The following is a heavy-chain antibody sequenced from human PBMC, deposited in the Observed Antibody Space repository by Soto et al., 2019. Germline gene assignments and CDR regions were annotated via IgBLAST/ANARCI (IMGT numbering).Heavy chain of an antibody. CDR3: ARSQRNGAMDV. CDR2: VTSSTTFM. V-gene: IGHV3-21*01. Sequence: EVHLVESGGGLVKPGGSLRVSCATSGFTFSTYRMNWVRQAPGKGLEWVSSVTSSTTFMDYADSVKGRFTVSRDDAKSSLFLQMNSLGVDDSAVYYCARSQRNGAMDVWGQGTTVTVSS. J-gene: IGHJ6*02. CDR1: GFTFSTYR. D-gene: IGHD2-8*01.